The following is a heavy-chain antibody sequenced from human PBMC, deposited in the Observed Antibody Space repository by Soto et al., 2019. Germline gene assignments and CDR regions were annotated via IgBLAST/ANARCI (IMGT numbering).Heavy chain of an antibody. V-gene: IGHV4-39*01. CDR1: GGSISSSAYY. D-gene: IGHD4-4*01. J-gene: IGHJ4*02. Sequence: QLQLQESGPGLVKPSETLSLTCTVSGGSISSSAYYWGWLRQPPGKGLEWIGTIYYSGSTYYNPSLRSRVPMSLDTAKNQVSLELSSVTGADPGGYYCARQPTGYSIDYWGQGTLVTVSS. CDR2: IYYSGST. CDR3: ARQPTGYSIDY.